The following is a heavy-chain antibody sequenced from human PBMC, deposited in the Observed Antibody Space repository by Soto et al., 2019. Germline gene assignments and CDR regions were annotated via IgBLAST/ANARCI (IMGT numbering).Heavy chain of an antibody. D-gene: IGHD2-15*01. CDR2: ISSGSSNI. J-gene: IGHJ4*02. Sequence: EVQLVESGGGLVKPGGSLTLSCAGSGFAFRSYNMNWVRQLPGKGLEWVASISSGSSNIYYADSVKGGFTISRDNAKDSLYLQMDSLRAEDSAVYYCASATVVAGTFDFWGQGTLLTVSS. V-gene: IGHV3-21*01. CDR3: ASATVVAGTFDF. CDR1: GFAFRSYN.